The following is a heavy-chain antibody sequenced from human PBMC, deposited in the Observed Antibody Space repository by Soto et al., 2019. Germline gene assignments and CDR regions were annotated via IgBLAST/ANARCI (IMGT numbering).Heavy chain of an antibody. V-gene: IGHV1-58*01. CDR3: AADATAWQQMVPSDY. J-gene: IGHJ4*02. CDR2: IAVGSGYT. Sequence: SVKVSCKASGFTFTSSAFQWVRQARGQRLEWIGWIAVGSGYTNYAQRFQDRVTLTRDMSTATTYMELSRLTSEDTAIYYCAADATAWQQMVPSDYWGQGTLVTAPQ. CDR1: GFTFTSSA. D-gene: IGHD2-8*01.